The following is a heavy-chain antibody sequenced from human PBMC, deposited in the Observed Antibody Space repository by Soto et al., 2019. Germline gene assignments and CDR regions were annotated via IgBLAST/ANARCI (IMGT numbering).Heavy chain of an antibody. V-gene: IGHV3-23*01. CDR1: GFPFSDHA. J-gene: IGHJ4*02. D-gene: IGHD3-22*01. CDR3: AKNSGYDYYDSSGIEC. Sequence: SGGSLRLSCAASGFPFSDHAMHWVRQTPGKGLEWVSAISANGAYTYYADSVKGRFTISRDTSVNTLYLQMNRLRADDTAVYYCAKNSGYDYYDSSGIECWGQGTLGTVS. CDR2: ISANGAYT.